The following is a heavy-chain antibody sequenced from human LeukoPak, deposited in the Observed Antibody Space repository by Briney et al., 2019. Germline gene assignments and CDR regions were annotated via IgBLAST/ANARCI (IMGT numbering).Heavy chain of an antibody. J-gene: IGHJ6*02. CDR3: ARGNHYGMDV. CDR2: INSDGRTT. CDR1: GFIFSSFW. V-gene: IGHV3-74*01. Sequence: GGSLRLSCAASGFIFSSFWMHWVRQVPGKGLVWVSHINSDGRTTDYADSVRGRFTISRDNAKNTLYLQMNRLTVEDTAVYYCARGNHYGMDVWGQGTTVTVSS.